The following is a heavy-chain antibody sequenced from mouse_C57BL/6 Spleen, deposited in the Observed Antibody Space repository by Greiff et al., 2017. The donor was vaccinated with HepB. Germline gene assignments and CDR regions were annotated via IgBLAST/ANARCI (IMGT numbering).Heavy chain of an antibody. J-gene: IGHJ3*01. Sequence: QVQLKQPGAELVKPGASVKLSCKASGYTFTSYWMHWVKQRPGQGLEWIGMIHPNSGSTNYNEKFKSKATLTVDKSSSTAYMQLSSLTSEDSAVYYCARYDYDGAYGGQGTLVTVSA. D-gene: IGHD2-4*01. CDR2: IHPNSGST. CDR1: GYTFTSYW. CDR3: ARYDYDGAY. V-gene: IGHV1-64*01.